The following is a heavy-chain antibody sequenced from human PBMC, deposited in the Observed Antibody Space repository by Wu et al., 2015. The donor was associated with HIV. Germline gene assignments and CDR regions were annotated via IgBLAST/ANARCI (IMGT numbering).Heavy chain of an antibody. CDR3: ARGKGYSYGYSDY. J-gene: IGHJ4*02. CDR2: INPKSGAT. Sequence: QVQLIQSGAAMKKPGATVRISCKPSGYPFVDYYIHWVRQAPGQGLEWMGWINPKSGATSYAQNFQDRVTMSKDPSITTVYMELRSLRSDDTAVYYCARGKGYSYGYSDYWGQGTLVTVSS. D-gene: IGHD5-18*01. CDR1: GYPFVDYY. V-gene: IGHV1-2*02.